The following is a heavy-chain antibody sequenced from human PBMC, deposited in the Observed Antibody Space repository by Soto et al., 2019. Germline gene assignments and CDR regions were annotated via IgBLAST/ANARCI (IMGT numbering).Heavy chain of an antibody. CDR2: IRGSGDST. J-gene: IGHJ4*02. CDR3: AKAYCGQYYFDY. CDR1: GFTFSSNV. V-gene: IGHV3-23*01. D-gene: IGHD2-8*02. Sequence: PRRSLRLACAVYGFTFSSNVMSCALQAPGGWLEWVPPIRGSGDSTYYAESVKGRLTISRDHSKYTLYRQMNCPRAEDTAVYYGAKAYCGQYYFDYWGQGTLVTVSS.